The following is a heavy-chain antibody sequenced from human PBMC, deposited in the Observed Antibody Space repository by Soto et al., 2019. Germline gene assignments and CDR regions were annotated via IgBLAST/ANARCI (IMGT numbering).Heavy chain of an antibody. D-gene: IGHD6-13*01. CDR3: ARDGIAAADTPYRDY. CDR1: GYTFTSYY. J-gene: IGHJ4*02. CDR2: INPSGGST. Sequence: QVQLVQSGAEVKKPGASVKVSCKASGYTFTSYYMHWVRQAPGQGLEWMGIINPSGGSTSYAQKFQGRVTVTRDTSTSTVYMELSSLRSEDTAVYYCARDGIAAADTPYRDYWGQGTLVTVSS. V-gene: IGHV1-46*03.